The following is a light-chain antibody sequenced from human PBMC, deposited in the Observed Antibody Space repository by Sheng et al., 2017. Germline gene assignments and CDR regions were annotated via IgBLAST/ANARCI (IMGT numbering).Light chain of an antibody. CDR3: QQYGNSPWT. CDR2: GAS. V-gene: IGKV3-20*01. CDR1: QNIFSW. Sequence: TQSPSTLSASVGNKVTITCRASQNIFSWLAWYQQKPGQAPRLLIYGASSRATVIPDRFSGSGSGTDFTLTISTLEPEDFAVYYCQQYGNSPWTFGQGTKVEIK. J-gene: IGKJ1*01.